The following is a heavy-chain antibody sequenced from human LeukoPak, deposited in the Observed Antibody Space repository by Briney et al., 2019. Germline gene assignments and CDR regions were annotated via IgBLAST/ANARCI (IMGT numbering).Heavy chain of an antibody. CDR3: ARDPLGDYGCNVIEPFDY. V-gene: IGHV1-69*05. CDR1: GGTFSSYA. CDR2: IIPIFGTA. Sequence: ASVKVSCKASGGTFSSYAISWVRQAPGQGLEWMGRIIPIFGTANYAQKFQGRVTITTDESTSTAYMELSSLRSEDTHVYYCARDPLGDYGCNVIEPFDYWGQGTLVTVSS. J-gene: IGHJ4*02. D-gene: IGHD4-23*01.